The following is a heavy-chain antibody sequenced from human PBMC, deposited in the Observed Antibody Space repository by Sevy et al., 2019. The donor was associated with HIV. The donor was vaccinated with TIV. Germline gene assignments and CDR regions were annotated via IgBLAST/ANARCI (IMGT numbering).Heavy chain of an antibody. V-gene: IGHV3-48*02. J-gene: IGHJ3*02. CDR2: ISSSSSAI. D-gene: IGHD4-17*01. CDR1: GFTFSSYS. Sequence: GGSLRLSCAASGFTFSSYSMNRVRQAPRRGLEWISYISSSSSAIYYADSVKGRFTISRDNAKNSLYLQMNSLRDEDTAVYYCARERWKLNADDAFDIWGQGTMVTVSS. CDR3: ARERWKLNADDAFDI.